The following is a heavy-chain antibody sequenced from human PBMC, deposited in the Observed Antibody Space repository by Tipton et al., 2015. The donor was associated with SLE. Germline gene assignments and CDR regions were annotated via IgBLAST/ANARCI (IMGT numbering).Heavy chain of an antibody. Sequence: TLSLTCTVSGGSIRSSNYYWGWIRQPPGKGLEWIGSISYSGNTYYNPSLKSRLTISVDTSKNHFSLNLNSVTAADTAVYFCARQRGYYDGTPFPPWNFDLWGRGTQVTVSS. V-gene: IGHV4-39*07. CDR3: ARQRGYYDGTPFPPWNFDL. D-gene: IGHD3-16*01. J-gene: IGHJ2*01. CDR1: GGSIRSSNYY. CDR2: ISYSGNT.